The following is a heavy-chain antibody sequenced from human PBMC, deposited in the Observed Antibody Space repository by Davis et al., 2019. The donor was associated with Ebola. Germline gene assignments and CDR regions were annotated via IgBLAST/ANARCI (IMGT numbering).Heavy chain of an antibody. CDR1: GFPFSDYW. Sequence: GESLKISCSTSGFPFSDYWMNWVRRAPGKGLVWVSSINNHGTSADYADSVRGRFIISRDKSNNTLYLEMNSLRVDDTAVYYCATTQWLREFDNWGQGTLVTVSS. CDR3: ATTQWLREFDN. CDR2: INNHGTSA. D-gene: IGHD6-19*01. J-gene: IGHJ4*02. V-gene: IGHV3-74*01.